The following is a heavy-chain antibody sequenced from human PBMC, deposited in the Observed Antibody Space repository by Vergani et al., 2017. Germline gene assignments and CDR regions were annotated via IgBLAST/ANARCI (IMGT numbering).Heavy chain of an antibody. CDR1: GGSFTSYH. Sequence: QVQLQQWGGGLLKPSETLSLTCVVNGGSFTSYHWTWLRQSPGEGLEWVGDIDHTGRPDYNPSLKSRLTMSVDKSRNQFSLTLNSGTATDTAIYFCARVNTETNGHLYYYSFMDVWGQGTAVTVS. CDR3: ARVNTETNGHLYYYSFMDV. J-gene: IGHJ6*03. V-gene: IGHV4-34*01. D-gene: IGHD4-11*01. CDR2: IDHTGRP.